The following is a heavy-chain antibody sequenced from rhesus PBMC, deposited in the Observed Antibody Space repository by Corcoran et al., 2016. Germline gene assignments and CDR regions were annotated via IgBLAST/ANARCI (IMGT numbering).Heavy chain of an antibody. Sequence: QVQLQESGPGLVKPSQTLSLTCAISGDSVSSNSATWNWIRQSPSRGLEWLGRTYYRSKWNNDYAQSVQNRITINPDTSKNQFSLQLNSVNPEDMAVYYCARGFSYSGSFDYWGQGVLVTVSS. J-gene: IGHJ4*01. V-gene: IGHV6-1*01. CDR2: TYYRSKWNN. CDR1: GDSVSSNSAT. CDR3: ARGFSYSGSFDY. D-gene: IGHD6-25*01.